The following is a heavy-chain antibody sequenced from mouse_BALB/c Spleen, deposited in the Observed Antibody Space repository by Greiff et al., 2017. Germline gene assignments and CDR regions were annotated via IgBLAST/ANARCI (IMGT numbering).Heavy chain of an antibody. CDR2: IYPYNGGT. D-gene: IGHD2-4*01. CDR3: ARWGITTWRYFDV. Sequence: EVQLQESGPELVKPGASVKISCKASGYTFTDYNMHWVKQSHGKSLEWIGYIYPYNGGTGYNQKFKSKATLTVDNSSSTAYMELRSLTSEDSAVYYCARWGITTWRYFDVWGAGTTVTVSS. V-gene: IGHV1S29*02. CDR1: GYTFTDYN. J-gene: IGHJ1*01.